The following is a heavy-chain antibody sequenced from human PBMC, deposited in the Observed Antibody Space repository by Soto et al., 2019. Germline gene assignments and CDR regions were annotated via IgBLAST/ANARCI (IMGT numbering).Heavy chain of an antibody. J-gene: IGHJ2*01. Sequence: QVQLQQWGAGPLRPLETLSLTCGVSGGSFSGYYWAWIRQSPGKGLEWIGEINDRGSINYNPSLKTRVSSSVDTSKNHYSLNLRSMTAADTAVYYCARESHDILTGPPWVWYFDLWGRGTLVTVSS. CDR1: GGSFSGYY. CDR3: ARESHDILTGPPWVWYFDL. D-gene: IGHD3-9*01. CDR2: INDRGSI. V-gene: IGHV4-34*01.